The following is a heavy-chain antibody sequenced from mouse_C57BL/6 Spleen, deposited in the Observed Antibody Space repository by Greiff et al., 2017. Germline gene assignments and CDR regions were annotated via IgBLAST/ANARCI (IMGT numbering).Heavy chain of an antibody. Sequence: DVMLVESGGDLVKPGGSLKLSCAASGFTFSSYGMSWVRQTPDKRLEWVATISSGGSYTYYPDSVKGRFTISRDNAKNTLYLQMSSLKSEDTAMYYCARLTVVATNWYFDVWGTGTTVTVSS. CDR2: ISSGGSYT. J-gene: IGHJ1*03. CDR1: GFTFSSYG. CDR3: ARLTVVATNWYFDV. V-gene: IGHV5-6*02. D-gene: IGHD1-1*01.